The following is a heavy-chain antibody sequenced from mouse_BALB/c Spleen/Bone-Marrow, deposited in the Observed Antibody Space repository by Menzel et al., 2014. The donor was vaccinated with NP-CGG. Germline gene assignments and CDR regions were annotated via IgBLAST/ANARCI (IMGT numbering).Heavy chain of an antibody. D-gene: IGHD2-4*01. CDR1: GYTFISYW. CDR3: ASGSDYAVFDY. Sequence: QVQLQQSGAGLVRPGGSVKLSCNASGYTFISYWMNWVRQRPEQGLEWIARIGPYDSETHYNQTFKDKAILTVDKSTSTASVLLSSLLSDASPVYSCASGSDYAVFDYCGQATLVTVSA. CDR2: IGPYDSET. V-gene: IGHV1-74*01. J-gene: IGHJ3*01.